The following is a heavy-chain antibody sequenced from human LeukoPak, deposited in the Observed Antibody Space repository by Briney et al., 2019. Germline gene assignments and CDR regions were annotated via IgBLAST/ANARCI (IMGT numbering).Heavy chain of an antibody. D-gene: IGHD5-18*01. CDR3: ARDLRSGGVTYGQDS. J-gene: IGHJ4*02. CDR2: IIPKSGAT. CDR1: GYTFSDYF. V-gene: IGHV1-2*02. Sequence: ASVKVSCKASGYTFSDYFIHWVRQAPGQGLEWMGWIIPKSGATNYAQRFRDRVTVTSDTSTAYMDLSRLTSDDTAVYYCARDLRSGGVTYGQDSWGRGTLVTVSS.